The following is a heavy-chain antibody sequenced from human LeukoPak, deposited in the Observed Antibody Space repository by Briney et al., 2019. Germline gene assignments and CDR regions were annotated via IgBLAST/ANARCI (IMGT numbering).Heavy chain of an antibody. CDR2: ISSSGSAI. V-gene: IGHV3-48*03. D-gene: IGHD4-17*01. CDR3: ASRPSTVTINY. CDR1: GFTFSSYE. J-gene: IGHJ4*02. Sequence: GGSLRLSCAASGFTFSSYEMNWVRQAPGKGLEWLSYISSSGSAIYYADSVKGRFTISRDNAKNSLYLQMNSLRAEDTAVYYCASRPSTVTINYWGQGTLVTVST.